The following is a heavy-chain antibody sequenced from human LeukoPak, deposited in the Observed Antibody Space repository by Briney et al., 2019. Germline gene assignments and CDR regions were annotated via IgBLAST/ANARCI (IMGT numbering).Heavy chain of an antibody. CDR1: GGTFSSYA. D-gene: IGHD5-18*01. V-gene: IGHV1-69*13. CDR2: IIPIFGTA. J-gene: IGHJ4*02. CDR3: ARGGYSYGFGTTPFDY. Sequence: ASVKVSCKASGGTFSSYAISWVRQASGQGLEWMGGIIPIFGTANYAQKFQGRVTITADESTSTAYMELSSLRSEDTAVYYCARGGYSYGFGTTPFDYWGQGTLVTVSS.